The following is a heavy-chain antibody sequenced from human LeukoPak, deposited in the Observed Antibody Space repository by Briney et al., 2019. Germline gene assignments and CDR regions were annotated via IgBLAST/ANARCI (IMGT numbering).Heavy chain of an antibody. J-gene: IGHJ4*02. CDR3: AKDRSIDYFDY. CDR1: GFTFDDYG. Sequence: GGSLRLSCAASGFTFDDYGMSWVRQAPGKGLEWVSGINWNGGSTGYADSVKGRFTISRDNSKNTLYLQMNSLRAEGTAVYYCAKDRSIDYFDYWGQGTLVTVSS. D-gene: IGHD6-6*01. V-gene: IGHV3-20*04. CDR2: INWNGGST.